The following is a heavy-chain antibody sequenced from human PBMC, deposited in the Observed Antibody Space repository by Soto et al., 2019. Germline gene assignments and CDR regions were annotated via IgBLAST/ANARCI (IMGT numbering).Heavy chain of an antibody. D-gene: IGHD5-18*01. CDR1: GFTFNDAG. CDR3: TTEVDTGTVTKVDY. V-gene: IGHV3-15*07. CDR2: IKSKTEGGTT. J-gene: IGHJ4*02. Sequence: PGGSLRLSWGASGFTFNDAGMNWVRQAPGKGLEWVGRIKSKTEGGTTDYAAPVKGRFTISRDDSKNTLYLEMNSLKTEDTAVYYCTTEVDTGTVTKVDYWGQGTLVTVSS.